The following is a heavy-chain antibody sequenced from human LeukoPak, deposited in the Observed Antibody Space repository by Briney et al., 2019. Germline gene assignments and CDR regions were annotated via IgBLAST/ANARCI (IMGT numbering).Heavy chain of an antibody. V-gene: IGHV1-18*01. CDR2: ISVYNGNT. D-gene: IGHD6-13*01. J-gene: IGHJ5*02. CDR3: ARDRSITAASYWFDP. CDR1: GGTFSSYA. Sequence: ASVKVSCKASGGTFSSYAISWVRQAPGQGLEWMGWISVYNGNTNYAQKLQGRVTMTTDTSTSTAYMELRSLRSDDTAMYYCARDRSITAASYWFDPWGQGTLVTVSS.